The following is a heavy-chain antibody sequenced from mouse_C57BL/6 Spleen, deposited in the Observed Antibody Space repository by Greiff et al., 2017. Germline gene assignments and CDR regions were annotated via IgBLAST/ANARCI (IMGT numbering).Heavy chain of an antibody. Sequence: LVESGAELVRPGASVKLSCTASGFNIKDYYMHWVKQRPEPGLEWIGRIEPEDGDNEYAPKFQGKGTMTADTSSNTAYLQLSSLTSEDTAVYYCTTYGNYYYYAMDYWGQGTSVTVSS. CDR2: IEPEDGDN. D-gene: IGHD2-1*01. CDR1: GFNIKDYY. V-gene: IGHV14-1*01. CDR3: TTYGNYYYYAMDY. J-gene: IGHJ4*01.